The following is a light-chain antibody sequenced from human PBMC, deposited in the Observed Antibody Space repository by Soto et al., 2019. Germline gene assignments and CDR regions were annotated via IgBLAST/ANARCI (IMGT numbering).Light chain of an antibody. CDR3: QQYCSSAGT. V-gene: IGKV3-20*01. J-gene: IGKJ3*01. Sequence: EIVLTQSPGTLSLSPGDRATLSCRASQNLGDNYLAWYQQKPGQAPRLLIYEASNRATAIPARFSASGSRTDFTLTISRLEPEDFAVYYCQQYCSSAGTFGPGTKVDIK. CDR1: QNLGDNY. CDR2: EAS.